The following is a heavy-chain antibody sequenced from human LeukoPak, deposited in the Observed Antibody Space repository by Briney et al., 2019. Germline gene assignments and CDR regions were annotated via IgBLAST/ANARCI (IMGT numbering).Heavy chain of an antibody. D-gene: IGHD2-15*01. CDR1: GYLFTSYW. Sequence: GGALQISCKGSGYLFTSYWISWVRQMPGKGLEWRGRIDPSDSYTNYSPSFQGHVTISADKSISTAYLQWSSLKASDTAMYYCATGYCSGGSCYSFDYWGQGTLVTVSS. J-gene: IGHJ4*02. V-gene: IGHV5-10-1*01. CDR2: IDPSDSYT. CDR3: ATGYCSGGSCYSFDY.